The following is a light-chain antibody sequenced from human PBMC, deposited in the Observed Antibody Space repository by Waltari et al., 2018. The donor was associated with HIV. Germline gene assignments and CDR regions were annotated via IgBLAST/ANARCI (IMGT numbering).Light chain of an antibody. J-gene: IGKJ4*01. V-gene: IGKV3-20*01. CDR3: HQYASSPLT. CDR2: GAS. CDR1: QSVTSNY. Sequence: EIVLTQSPGTLSLSPGERATLSCRASQSVTSNYLAWYQQKPGQAPRLLIYGASIRATGIPDRFSGSGSGTDFTLTISGLEPEDFAVYYCHQYASSPLTCGGGTKVEIK.